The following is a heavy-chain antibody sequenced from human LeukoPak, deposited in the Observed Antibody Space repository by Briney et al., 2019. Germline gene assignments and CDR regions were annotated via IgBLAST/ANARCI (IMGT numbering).Heavy chain of an antibody. Sequence: GGSLRLSCAASGFTFSSYYLHWVRQAPGKGLVWVSRINPDGSTASYADSVKGRFTISRDNSKNTLYLQMNSLRAEDTAVYYCARTYSSGWYHPKVDYWGQGTLVTVSS. J-gene: IGHJ4*02. CDR2: INPDGSTA. D-gene: IGHD6-19*01. V-gene: IGHV3-74*01. CDR1: GFTFSSYY. CDR3: ARTYSSGWYHPKVDY.